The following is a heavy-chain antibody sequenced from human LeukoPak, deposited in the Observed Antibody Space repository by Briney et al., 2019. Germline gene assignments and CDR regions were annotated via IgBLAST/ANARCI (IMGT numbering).Heavy chain of an antibody. J-gene: IGHJ5*02. Sequence: ASVKVSCKVSGYTLTELSMHWARQAPGKGLEWMGGFGPEDGETIYAQKFQGRVTMTEDTSTDTAYMELSSLRSEDTAVYYCARDYGGSSGWFDPWGQGTLVTVSS. D-gene: IGHD4-23*01. CDR2: FGPEDGET. V-gene: IGHV1-24*01. CDR1: GYTLTELS. CDR3: ARDYGGSSGWFDP.